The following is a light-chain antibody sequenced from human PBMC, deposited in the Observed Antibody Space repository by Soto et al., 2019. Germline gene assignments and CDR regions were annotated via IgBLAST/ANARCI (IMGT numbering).Light chain of an antibody. Sequence: EIVLTQSPGTLSLSPGERATLSCRASQSVSSSYLAWYQQKPGQAPRLLIYGASSRATGIPDRFSGSGSGTAFTLTISRLEPEDFAVYYCQQYGTSPPTFVQGTKVEIK. CDR3: QQYGTSPPT. V-gene: IGKV3-20*01. CDR1: QSVSSSY. CDR2: GAS. J-gene: IGKJ1*01.